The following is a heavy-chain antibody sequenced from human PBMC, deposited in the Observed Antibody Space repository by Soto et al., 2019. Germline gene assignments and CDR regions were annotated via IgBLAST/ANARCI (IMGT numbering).Heavy chain of an antibody. Sequence: ITLKESGPALVKPTQTLTRTCTFAGFSLTTRGGGVGWIRQPPRKALEWLALIYWDDDRRYSPSLKSRLTITKDTSKNQVVLTMTNMGPVDTATYYCAHRRTGDLIDYLGQGTLVTVSS. D-gene: IGHD2-21*02. J-gene: IGHJ4*02. CDR1: GFSLTTRGGG. CDR2: IYWDDDR. V-gene: IGHV2-5*02. CDR3: AHRRTGDLIDY.